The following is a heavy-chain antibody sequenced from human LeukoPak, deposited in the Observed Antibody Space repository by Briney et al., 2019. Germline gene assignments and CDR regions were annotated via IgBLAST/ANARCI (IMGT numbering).Heavy chain of an antibody. Sequence: PSETLSLTCSVSGGSISYYYWTWIRQPAGKGLEWIGRIYTSGGTNYNPSLKSRVTMSVDTSKNQFSLKLSSATAADTAVYYCARGVVPASHFDYWGQGTLVTVSS. CDR1: GGSISYYY. CDR3: ARGVVPASHFDY. CDR2: IYTSGGT. J-gene: IGHJ4*02. V-gene: IGHV4-4*07. D-gene: IGHD2-2*01.